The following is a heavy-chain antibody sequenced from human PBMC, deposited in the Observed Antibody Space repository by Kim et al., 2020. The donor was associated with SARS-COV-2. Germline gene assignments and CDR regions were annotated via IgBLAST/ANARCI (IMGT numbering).Heavy chain of an antibody. Sequence: SETLSLTCTVSGGSISSYYWSWIRQPPGKGLEWIGYIYYSGSTNYNPSLKSRVTISVDTSKNQFSLKLSSVTAADTAVYYCARRASDYYGSGSYYRDGG. CDR1: GGSISSYY. D-gene: IGHD3-10*01. CDR3: ARRASDYYGSGSYYRD. CDR2: IYYSGST. V-gene: IGHV4-59*08. J-gene: IGHJ1*01.